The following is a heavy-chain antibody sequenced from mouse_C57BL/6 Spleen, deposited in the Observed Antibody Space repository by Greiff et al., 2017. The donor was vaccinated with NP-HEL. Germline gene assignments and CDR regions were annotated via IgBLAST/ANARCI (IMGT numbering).Heavy chain of an antibody. D-gene: IGHD1-3*01. CDR1: GYTFTSYW. Sequence: VQLQQPGAELVKPGASVKLSCKASGYTFTSYWMHWVKQRPGQGLEWIGMIHPNSGSTNYNEKFKSKATLTVDKSSSTAYMQLSSLTSEDSAVYYWAKSLPYFDDWGQGTTRTGSA. V-gene: IGHV1-64*01. CDR2: IHPNSGST. J-gene: IGHJ2*01. CDR3: AKSLPYFDD.